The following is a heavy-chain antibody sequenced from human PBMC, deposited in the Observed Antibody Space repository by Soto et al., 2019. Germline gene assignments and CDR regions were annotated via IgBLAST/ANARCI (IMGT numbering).Heavy chain of an antibody. CDR3: ARVTDYFDTICYSSEYLQH. J-gene: IGHJ1*01. CDR1: GYTFTSAA. Sequence: GASVKVSCKASGYTFTSAAMHWLRQASGQRPEWMGWINAGNGNTKYSQKFQGRVTITRDISASTVYMEMSSLRSEDTAVYFCARVTDYFDTICYSSEYLQHRGQGTPVTVS. D-gene: IGHD3-9*01. CDR2: INAGNGNT. V-gene: IGHV1-3*01.